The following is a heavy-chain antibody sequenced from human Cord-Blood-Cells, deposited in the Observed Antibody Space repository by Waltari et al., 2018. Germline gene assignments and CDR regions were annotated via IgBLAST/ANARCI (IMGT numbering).Heavy chain of an antibody. D-gene: IGHD2-15*01. Sequence: QVQLVQSGAEVKKPGASVKVSCKASGYTFTSYDINWVRQATGQGLEWMGWMKPNSGNTGYAQKFQGRGTITRNTSISTSYKELSSLRSEGTAGYYCARGKRGSAFDIWGQGTMVTVSS. V-gene: IGHV1-8*03. CDR1: GYTFTSYD. J-gene: IGHJ3*02. CDR3: ARGKRGSAFDI. CDR2: MKPNSGNT.